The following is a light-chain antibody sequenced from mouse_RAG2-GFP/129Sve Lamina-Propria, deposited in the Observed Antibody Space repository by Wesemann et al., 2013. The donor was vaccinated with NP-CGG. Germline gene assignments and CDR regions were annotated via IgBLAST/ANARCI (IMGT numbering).Light chain of an antibody. CDR2: CI. J-gene: IGKJ2*01. Sequence: DIVLTQSPASLAVSLGQRATISCRASQSVSTSSYSYMHWYQQKPGQPPKTPHQVCIQPRNLGSLPGFSGSGSGTDFTLNIHPVEEEDTATYYCQHSWEIPYTFGGGTKLEIK. CDR3: QHSWEIPYT. CDR1: QSVSTSSYSY. V-gene: IGKV3-7*02.